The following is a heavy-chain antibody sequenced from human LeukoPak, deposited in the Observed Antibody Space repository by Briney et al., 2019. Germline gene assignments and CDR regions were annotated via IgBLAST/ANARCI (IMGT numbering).Heavy chain of an antibody. CDR3: VKGDYEDY. J-gene: IGHJ4*02. V-gene: IGHV3-30*18. D-gene: IGHD4-17*01. CDR2: ISYDGSNK. Sequence: GRSLRLSCAASGFTLSSYGMHWVRQAPGKGLEWVAVISYDGSNKYYADSVKGRFTISRDNSKNTLYLQMNSLRAEDTAVYYCVKGDYEDYWGQGTLVTVSS. CDR1: GFTLSSYG.